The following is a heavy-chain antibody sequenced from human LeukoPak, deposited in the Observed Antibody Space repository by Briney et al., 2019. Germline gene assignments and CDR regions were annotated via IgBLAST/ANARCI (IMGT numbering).Heavy chain of an antibody. CDR3: ARAHGPSGFY. Sequence: GESLKISCAASGFTVSSNYMSWVRQAPGKGLEWVSVIYSGGSTYYADSVKGRFTISRDNSKNTLYLQMNSLRAEDTAVYYCARAHGPSGFYWGQGTLVTVSS. CDR1: GFTVSSNY. D-gene: IGHD3-10*01. J-gene: IGHJ4*02. V-gene: IGHV3-66*01. CDR2: IYSGGST.